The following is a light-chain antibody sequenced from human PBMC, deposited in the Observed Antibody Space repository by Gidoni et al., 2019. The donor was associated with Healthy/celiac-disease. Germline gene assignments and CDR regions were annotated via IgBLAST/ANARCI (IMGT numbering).Light chain of an antibody. CDR2: QDS. V-gene: IGLV3-1*01. CDR1: KLGDKY. J-gene: IGLJ2*01. Sequence: PGQTASITCSGDKLGDKYACWYQQKPGQSPVLVIYQDSKRPSGIPERFSGSNSGNTATLTISGTQAMDEADYYCQAWDSSTVVFGGGTKLTVL. CDR3: QAWDSSTVV.